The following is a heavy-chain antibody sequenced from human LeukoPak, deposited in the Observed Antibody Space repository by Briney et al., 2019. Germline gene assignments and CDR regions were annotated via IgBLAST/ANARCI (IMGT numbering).Heavy chain of an antibody. V-gene: IGHV4-38-2*01. D-gene: IGHD3-10*01. Sequence: KGSETLSLTCGVSGYSISRGYYWAWIRQPPGKGLEWIGTIYHIGSTYYTPSLGSRVTISVDTSKNEFSLNLKSVTAADTAVYYCARAGWIITSGIDYWGQGALVTVSS. J-gene: IGHJ4*02. CDR2: IYHIGST. CDR3: ARAGWIITSGIDY. CDR1: GYSISRGYY.